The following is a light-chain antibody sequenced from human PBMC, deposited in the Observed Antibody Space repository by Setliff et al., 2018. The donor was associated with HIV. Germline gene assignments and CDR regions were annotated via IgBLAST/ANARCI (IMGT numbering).Light chain of an antibody. V-gene: IGLV3-21*04. CDR1: NIGRKT. CDR3: QVWDSDTYHQV. CDR2: HDT. Sequence: SYELTQTPSVSVAPGQTAIINCGGHNIGRKTVHWYQQKPGQAPVVVIYHDTDRPSGIPERFSGSNSGNTATLTISSVEAGDEADYYCQVWDSDTYHQVFGPGTKATVL. J-gene: IGLJ1*01.